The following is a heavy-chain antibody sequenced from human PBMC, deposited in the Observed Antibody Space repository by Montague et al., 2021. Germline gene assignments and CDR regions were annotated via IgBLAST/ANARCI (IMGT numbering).Heavy chain of an antibody. CDR2: IYYSGNS. Sequence: SETLSLTCTVSGASITSNIYYWGWIRQSPGKGLEGIGSIYYSGNSFYQPSIKSRITMAVDTSKNQSSLKLSSVTAADTSIYYCARVFSSWYVGWFDPWGQGTPVTVSS. D-gene: IGHD6-13*01. J-gene: IGHJ5*02. V-gene: IGHV4-39*07. CDR3: ARVFSSWYVGWFDP. CDR1: GASITSNIYY.